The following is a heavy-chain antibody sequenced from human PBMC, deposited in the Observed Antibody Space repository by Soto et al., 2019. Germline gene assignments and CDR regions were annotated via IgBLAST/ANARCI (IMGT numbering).Heavy chain of an antibody. CDR1: GFTFSTYS. J-gene: IGHJ6*02. CDR2: ISSSSGYI. D-gene: IGHD2-2*02. CDR3: ATVRSYRDGQGYGMDV. V-gene: IGHV3-21*01. Sequence: EVQLVESGGGLVKPGGSLRLSCAASGFTFSTYSMNWVRQAPGKGLEWVSSISSSSGYIYYADSVKGRFTISRDDAKNSLSLQMDRLGAADTAVYYCATVRSYRDGQGYGMDVWGQGTTVTVSS.